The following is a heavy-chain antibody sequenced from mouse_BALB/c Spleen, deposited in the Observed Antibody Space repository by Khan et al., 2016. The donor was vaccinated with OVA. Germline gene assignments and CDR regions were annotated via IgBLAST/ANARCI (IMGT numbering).Heavy chain of an antibody. V-gene: IGHV5-6*01. D-gene: IGHD4-1*01. J-gene: IGHJ3*01. CDR1: GFTFSSYS. CDR3: ADHLTGSFAY. Sequence: EVELVESGGDLVKPGGSLKLSCAASGFTFSSYSMSWVRQTPEKRLEWVASISSGGDYTYYPDSVTGRFTISRDNAKNTLYLQMSDLKSDDTAMYYCADHLTGSFAYGGQGTLVTVSA. CDR2: ISSGGDYT.